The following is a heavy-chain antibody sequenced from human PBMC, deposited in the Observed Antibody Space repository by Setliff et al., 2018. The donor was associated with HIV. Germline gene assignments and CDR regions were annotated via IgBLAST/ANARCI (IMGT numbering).Heavy chain of an antibody. CDR2: ISSSSRSK. CDR3: ARDVSWRVRTYIDY. V-gene: IGHV3-21*01. CDR1: GFTFSTFS. D-gene: IGHD3-3*01. Sequence: PGGSLRLSCAASGFTFSTFSMNWVRQAPGKGLEWVSSISSSSRSKYYADSVKGRFTISRDNAKNSLYLQINSLTAEDTAVYYCARDVSWRVRTYIDYWGQGALVTVSS. J-gene: IGHJ4*02.